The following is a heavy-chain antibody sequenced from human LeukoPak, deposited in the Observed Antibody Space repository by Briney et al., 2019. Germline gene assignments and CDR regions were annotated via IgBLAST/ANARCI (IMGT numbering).Heavy chain of an antibody. J-gene: IGHJ6*03. CDR3: ARVTTVTTYYYYYYMDV. CDR1: GFTFSDYY. V-gene: IGHV3-11*04. CDR2: ISSSGSTI. D-gene: IGHD4-17*01. Sequence: WGSLRLSCAASGFTFSDYYMSGISQAPGKGLEWVSYISSSGSTIYYADSVKGRFTISRDNAKNSLYLQMNSLRAEDTAVYYCARVTTVTTYYYYYYMDVWGKGTTVTVSS.